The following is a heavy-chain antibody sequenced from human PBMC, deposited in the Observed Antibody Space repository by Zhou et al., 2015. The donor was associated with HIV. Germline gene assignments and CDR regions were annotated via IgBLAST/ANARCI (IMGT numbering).Heavy chain of an antibody. Sequence: QVQLVQSGAELKKPGSSVKVSCKSSGGTFNTYELSWVRQAPGQGLEWMGGIIPVFGTPKYAPKFRGRLTITADQSTRTVYMDLSSLTSDDTAVYFCARDVPVVSGVHFVDYWGRGTLVTVSS. D-gene: IGHD2-15*01. CDR2: IIPVFGTP. CDR3: ARDVPVVSGVHFVDY. V-gene: IGHV1-69*01. J-gene: IGHJ4*02. CDR1: GGTFNTYE.